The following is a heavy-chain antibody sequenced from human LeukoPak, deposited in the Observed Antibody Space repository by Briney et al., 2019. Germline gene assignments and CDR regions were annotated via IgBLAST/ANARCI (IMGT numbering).Heavy chain of an antibody. D-gene: IGHD3-10*01. J-gene: IGHJ4*02. CDR2: IYTSGST. CDR1: GGSISSGSYY. V-gene: IGHV4-61*02. CDR3: ARAGGFYGSGSYIY. Sequence: SETLSLTCTVSGGSISSGSYYWSWIRQPAGKGLEWVGRIYTSGSTKYNPSFKSRVTISVDTSKNQFSLKLTSVTAADTAVYYCARAGGFYGSGSYIYWGQGTLVTVST.